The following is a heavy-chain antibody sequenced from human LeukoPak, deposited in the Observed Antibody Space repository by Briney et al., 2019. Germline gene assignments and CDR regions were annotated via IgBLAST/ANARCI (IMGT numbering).Heavy chain of an antibody. J-gene: IGHJ5*02. V-gene: IGHV1-2*02. D-gene: IGHD6-25*01. CDR2: INPHTGGT. Sequence: ASVKVSCKTSGYTFTDYFMHWVRQAPGQGLEWMGWINPHTGGTKYAQKFQGRVTMTRDTSISTAYMDLSGLISDGTGVYYCARVLRPDSAAFDPWGQGTLVTVSS. CDR1: GYTFTDYF. CDR3: ARVLRPDSAAFDP.